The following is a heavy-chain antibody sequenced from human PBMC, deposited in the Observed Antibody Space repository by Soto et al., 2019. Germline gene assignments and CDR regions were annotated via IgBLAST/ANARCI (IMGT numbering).Heavy chain of an antibody. J-gene: IGHJ1*01. V-gene: IGHV4-34*01. D-gene: IGHD3-10*01. CDR2: INYSGST. Sequence: SETKCLTYTVEGGNFRGYYGRWIRKNPGKGLEWIGAINYSGSTYYNPSLEGRVTISIDTSKNKFSLKVTSVTAADTAVYFCARLSKTSQYGSGIYFDWGQGTLVTVSS. CDR3: ARLSKTSQYGSGIYFD. CDR1: GGNFRGYY.